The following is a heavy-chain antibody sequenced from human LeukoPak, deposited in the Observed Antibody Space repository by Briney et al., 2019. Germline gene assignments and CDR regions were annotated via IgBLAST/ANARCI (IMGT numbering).Heavy chain of an antibody. CDR1: GFTFSSYS. D-gene: IGHD5-18*01. CDR3: ARDLSRDTAMNGMDV. CDR2: ISSSSSYI. J-gene: IGHJ6*02. V-gene: IGHV3-21*01. Sequence: PGGSLRLSCAASGFTFSSYSMNWVRQAPGKGLEWVTSISSSSSYIYYADSVKGRFTISRDNAKNSLYLQMNSLRAEDTAVYYCARDLSRDTAMNGMDVWGQGTTVTVSS.